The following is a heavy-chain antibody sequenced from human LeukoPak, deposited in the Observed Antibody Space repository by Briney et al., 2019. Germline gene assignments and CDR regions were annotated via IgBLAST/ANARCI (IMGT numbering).Heavy chain of an antibody. D-gene: IGHD2-2*01. J-gene: IGHJ3*02. CDR2: INPNSGGT. CDR3: ARDSQLSRAYAFDI. V-gene: IGHV1-2*02. CDR1: GYTFTGYY. Sequence: ASVKVSFKSSGYTFTGYYMHWVRQAPGQGGEWMGWINPNSGGTNYAQKFQGRVTMTRDTSISTAYMELSRLRSDDTAVYYCARDSQLSRAYAFDIWGQGTMVTVSS.